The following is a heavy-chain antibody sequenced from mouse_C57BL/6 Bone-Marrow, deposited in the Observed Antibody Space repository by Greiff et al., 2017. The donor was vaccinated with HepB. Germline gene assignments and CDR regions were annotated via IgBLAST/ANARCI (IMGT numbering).Heavy chain of an antibody. D-gene: IGHD2-14*01. CDR2: IWRGGST. V-gene: IGHV2-5*01. J-gene: IGHJ1*03. Sequence: VQLQQSGPGLVQPSQSLSITCTVSGFSLTSYGVHWVRQSPGKGLEWLGVIWRGGSTDYNAAFMSRLSITKDNSKSQVFFKMNSLQADDTAIYYGAKVPSYYRWYFDVWGTGTTVTVSS. CDR3: AKVPSYYRWYFDV. CDR1: GFSLTSYG.